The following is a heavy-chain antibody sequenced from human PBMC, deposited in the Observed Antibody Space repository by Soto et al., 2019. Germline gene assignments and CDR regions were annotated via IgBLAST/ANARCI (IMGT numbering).Heavy chain of an antibody. J-gene: IGHJ4*02. CDR2: INPNSGGT. D-gene: IGHD2-21*02. CDR3: ARDPAYCGGDCYSPFDY. CDR1: GYTFTGYY. V-gene: IGHV1-2*04. Sequence: ASVKVSCKASGYTFTGYYMHWVRQAPGQGLEWMGWINPNSGGTNYAQKFQGWVTMTRDTSISTAYMELSRLRSDDTAVYYCARDPAYCGGDCYSPFDYWGQGTLVTVSS.